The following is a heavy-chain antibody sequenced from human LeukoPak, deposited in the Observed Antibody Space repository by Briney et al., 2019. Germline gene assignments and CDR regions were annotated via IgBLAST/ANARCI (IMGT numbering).Heavy chain of an antibody. D-gene: IGHD3-9*01. V-gene: IGHV3-48*02. CDR1: GFTFSSYS. Sequence: PGGSLRLSCAASGFTFSSYSMNWVRQAPGKGLEWVSYISSSSSTIYYADSVKGRFTISRDNAKNSLYLQMNSLRDEDTAAYYCARDMAYYDILTGYYNNWFDPWGQGTLVTVSS. CDR3: ARDMAYYDILTGYYNNWFDP. J-gene: IGHJ5*02. CDR2: ISSSSSTI.